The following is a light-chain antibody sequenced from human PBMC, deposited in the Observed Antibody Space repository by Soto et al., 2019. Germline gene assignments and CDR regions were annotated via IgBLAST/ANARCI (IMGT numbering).Light chain of an antibody. CDR2: EVR. CDR3: CSYAGSYTYVV. V-gene: IGLV2-8*01. Sequence: QSVLTQPPSAFGSPGQSVTISCSGTSSDVGGYNFVSWYQQHPGKAPKFLIYEVRKRPSGVPARFSGSKSGNTASLTISGLQAEDEADYYCCSYAGSYTYVVFGGGTKLTVL. J-gene: IGLJ2*01. CDR1: SSDVGGYNF.